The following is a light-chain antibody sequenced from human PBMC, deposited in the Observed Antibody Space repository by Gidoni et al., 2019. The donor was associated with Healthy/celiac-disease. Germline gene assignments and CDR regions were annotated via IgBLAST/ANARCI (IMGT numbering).Light chain of an antibody. CDR3: MQALQTPIT. J-gene: IGKJ3*01. CDR2: LGA. V-gene: IGKV2-28*01. CDR1: QSPLHSNGYNY. Sequence: DSVMTQSPLSLPVTPGETASISCTSSQSPLHSNGYNYLDWYLQKPWQSPQLLIYLGANRASGVPDRCRGSGSGTDFTLQISRGEAEDVVVDYCMQALQTPITFGPGTKVDIK.